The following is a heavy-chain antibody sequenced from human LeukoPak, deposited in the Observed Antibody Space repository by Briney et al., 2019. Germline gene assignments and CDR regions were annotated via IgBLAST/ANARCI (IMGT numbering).Heavy chain of an antibody. Sequence: SETLSLTCTVSGGSISSYYWSWIRQPPGKGLEWIGYIYYSGSTNYNPSLKSRVTISVDTSKNQFSLKLSSATAADTAVYYCARVKRGSPAFDIWGQGTMVTVSS. J-gene: IGHJ3*02. CDR3: ARVKRGSPAFDI. D-gene: IGHD5-12*01. V-gene: IGHV4-59*01. CDR2: IYYSGST. CDR1: GGSISSYY.